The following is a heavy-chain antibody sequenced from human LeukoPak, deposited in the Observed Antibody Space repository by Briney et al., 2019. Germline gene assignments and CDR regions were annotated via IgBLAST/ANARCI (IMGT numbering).Heavy chain of an antibody. CDR2: IYHSGST. CDR1: GGSISSGGYS. CDR3: ARGPYCSSTSCYMGAFDI. Sequence: SETLSLTCAVSGGSISSGGYSWSWIRQPPGKGLEWIGYIYHSGSTYYNPSLKSRVPISVDRSKNQFSLKLSSVTAADTAVYYCARGPYCSSTSCYMGAFDIWGQGTMVTVSS. J-gene: IGHJ3*02. V-gene: IGHV4-30-2*01. D-gene: IGHD2-2*02.